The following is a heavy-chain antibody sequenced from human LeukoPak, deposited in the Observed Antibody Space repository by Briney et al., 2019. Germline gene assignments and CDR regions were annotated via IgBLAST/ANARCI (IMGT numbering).Heavy chain of an antibody. CDR2: IDPNSGGT. V-gene: IGHV1-2*02. Sequence: ASVKVSCKTSGYTFTEYYIHWVRQAPGQGLEWMGWIDPNSGGTNYAQKFQGRVTMTRDTSISTAYMEVRRMRSDDTALYYCARDGVVRGVIIYWGQGTPVTVSS. CDR1: GYTFTEYY. D-gene: IGHD3-10*01. CDR3: ARDGVVRGVIIY. J-gene: IGHJ4*02.